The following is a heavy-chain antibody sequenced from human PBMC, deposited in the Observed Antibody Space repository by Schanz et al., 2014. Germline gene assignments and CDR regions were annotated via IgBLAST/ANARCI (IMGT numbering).Heavy chain of an antibody. V-gene: IGHV1-18*04. D-gene: IGHD1-7*01. CDR2: ISTYNGKT. CDR3: ATVFGNWNYLGG. J-gene: IGHJ4*02. Sequence: QVQLVQSGPEVKKPGASVKVSCKASGYTFTSYGVSWVRQAPGQGLEWMGWISTYNGKTEHAQNFQGRLTMTTDTSTSTAYMELRSLRSDDTAVYYCATVFGNWNYLGGWGQGTLVTVSS. CDR1: GYTFTSYG.